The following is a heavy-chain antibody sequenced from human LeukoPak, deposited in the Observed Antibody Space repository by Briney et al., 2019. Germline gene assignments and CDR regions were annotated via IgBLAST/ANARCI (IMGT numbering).Heavy chain of an antibody. CDR1: GFTFSNYW. D-gene: IGHD3-3*01. CDR2: IDNAGSIT. CDR3: ARGGYDFWSGYSSPYAFDI. V-gene: IGHV3-74*03. J-gene: IGHJ3*02. Sequence: PGGSLRLSRAASGFTFSNYWIHWVRQAPGKGLVWVSRIDNAGSITTYADSVKGRFTISRDNAENSLYLQMNSLRAEDTAVYYCARGGYDFWSGYSSPYAFDIWGQGTMVTVSS.